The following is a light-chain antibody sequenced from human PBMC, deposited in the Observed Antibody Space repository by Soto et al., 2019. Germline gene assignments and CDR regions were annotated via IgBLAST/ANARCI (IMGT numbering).Light chain of an antibody. V-gene: IGLV1-44*01. CDR1: SSNIGSKT. J-gene: IGLJ1*01. CDR2: SNN. CDR3: AAWDDSLNGYV. Sequence: QSLLTQPPSTSGTPGQRVTISCSGSSSNIGSKTVNWYQHLPGTAPKLLIYSNNQRPSGVPEQFSGSKSGTSASLAVSGLQSEDEADYYGAAWDDSLNGYVFGTGTKLTVL.